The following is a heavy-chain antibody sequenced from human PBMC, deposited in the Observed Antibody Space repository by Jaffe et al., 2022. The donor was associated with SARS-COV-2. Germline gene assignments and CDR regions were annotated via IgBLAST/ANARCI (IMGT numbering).Heavy chain of an antibody. V-gene: IGHV3-9*01. CDR3: AKDQGGTPSRYYGMDV. CDR2: ISWNSGSI. D-gene: IGHD1-7*01. Sequence: EVQLVESGGGLVQPGRSLRLSCAASGFTFDDHAMHWVRQAPGKGLEWVSGISWNSGSIGYADSVKGRFTISRDNAKNSLYLQMNSLRAEDTALYYCAKDQGGTPSRYYGMDVWGQGTTVTVS. CDR1: GFTFDDHA. J-gene: IGHJ6*02.